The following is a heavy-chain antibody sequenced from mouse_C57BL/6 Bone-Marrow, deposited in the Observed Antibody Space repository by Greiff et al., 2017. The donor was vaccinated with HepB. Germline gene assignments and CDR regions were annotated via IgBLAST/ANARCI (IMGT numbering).Heavy chain of an antibody. CDR2: INPNNGGT. CDR3: ARRGGIYYYGSSYYFDY. CDR1: GYTFTDYN. J-gene: IGHJ2*01. D-gene: IGHD1-1*01. V-gene: IGHV1-18*01. Sequence: EVKLQESGPELVKPGASVKIPCKASGYTFTDYNMDWVKQSHGKSLEWIGDINPNNGGTIYNQKFKGKATLTVDKSSSTAYMELRSLTSEDTAVYYCARRGGIYYYGSSYYFDYWGQGTTLTVSS.